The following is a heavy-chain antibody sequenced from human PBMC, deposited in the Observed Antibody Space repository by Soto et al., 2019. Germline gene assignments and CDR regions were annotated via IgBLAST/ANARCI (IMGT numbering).Heavy chain of an antibody. D-gene: IGHD3-10*01. CDR2: INPSGGST. V-gene: IGHV1-46*01. Sequence: ASVKVSCKASGYTFTSYYMHCVRQAPGQGLEWMGIINPSGGSTSYAQKFQGRVTMTRDTSTSTVYMELSSLRSEDTAVYYCARSSITMVRGVIIRRAPPLYWGQGTLVTVSS. J-gene: IGHJ4*02. CDR1: GYTFTSYY. CDR3: ARSSITMVRGVIIRRAPPLY.